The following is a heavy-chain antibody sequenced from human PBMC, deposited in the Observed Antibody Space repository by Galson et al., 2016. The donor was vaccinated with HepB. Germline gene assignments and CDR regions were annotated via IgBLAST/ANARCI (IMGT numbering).Heavy chain of an antibody. D-gene: IGHD6-19*01. Sequence: SETLSLTCTVSGASISGYYLSWVRQPPGKGLEWIGYIYYSGRTNYNPSLKSRVTISVDTSMNQFSLKLSSVTAADTAVYYCARDDSGGWYGFHYGMDVWGQGTTVTVS. V-gene: IGHV4-59*01. J-gene: IGHJ6*02. CDR3: ARDDSGGWYGFHYGMDV. CDR1: GASISGYY. CDR2: IYYSGRT.